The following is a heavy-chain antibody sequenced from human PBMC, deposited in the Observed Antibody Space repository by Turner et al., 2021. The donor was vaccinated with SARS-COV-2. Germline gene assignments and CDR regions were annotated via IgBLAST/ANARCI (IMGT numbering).Heavy chain of an antibody. CDR2: ISYDGSIK. CDR1: GFTFSTYT. CDR3: ARGVAVYGEHRPLDY. D-gene: IGHD4-17*01. J-gene: IGHJ4*02. V-gene: IGHV3-30*04. Sequence: VHLLESGGGLVQPGGSLRLSCAASGFTFSTYTMSWVRQAPGKGLEWVAVISYDGSIKYYADSVKGRFTISRDNSKNTLYLQMNSLRAEDTAVYYCARGVAVYGEHRPLDYWGQGTLVTVSS.